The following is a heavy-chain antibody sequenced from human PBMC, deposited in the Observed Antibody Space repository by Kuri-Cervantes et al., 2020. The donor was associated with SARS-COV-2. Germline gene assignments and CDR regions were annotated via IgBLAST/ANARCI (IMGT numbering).Heavy chain of an antibody. CDR2: IKQDGSEK. Sequence: GESLKISCAASGFTFSSYWMSWVRQAPGKGLEWVANIKQDGSEKYYVGSVKGRFTISRDNAKNSLYLQMNSLRAEDTAVYYCASLGGTSWHDYWGQGTLVTVSS. V-gene: IGHV3-7*01. CDR1: GFTFSSYW. D-gene: IGHD2-2*01. CDR3: ASLGGTSWHDY. J-gene: IGHJ4*02.